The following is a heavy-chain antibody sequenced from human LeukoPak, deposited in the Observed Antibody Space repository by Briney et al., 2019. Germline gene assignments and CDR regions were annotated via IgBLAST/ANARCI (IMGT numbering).Heavy chain of an antibody. V-gene: IGHV1-2*02. J-gene: IGHJ5*02. D-gene: IGHD4-17*01. Sequence: ASVKVSCKASGYTFTGYYMHWVRQAPGQGLEGMGWINPNSGGTNYAQKFQGRVTMTRDTSISTAYMELSRLRSDDTAVYYCATGDYGDYLGWFDPWGQGTLVTVSS. CDR1: GYTFTGYY. CDR3: ATGDYGDYLGWFDP. CDR2: INPNSGGT.